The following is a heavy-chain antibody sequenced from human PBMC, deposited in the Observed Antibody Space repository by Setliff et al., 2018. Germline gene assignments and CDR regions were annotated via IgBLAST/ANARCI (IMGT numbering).Heavy chain of an antibody. V-gene: IGHV3-7*03. D-gene: IGHD1-7*01. CDR2: IKQDGSEE. CDR1: GFTLSTYW. CDR3: ARGWWNSINF. Sequence: GGSLRLSCSASGFTLSTYWMNWVRQAPGKGLEWVAHIKQDGSEEYYVDSVKGRFTISRDNAKNSLYLQMNSLRAEDTAVYYCARGWWNSINFWGQGIQVTVSS. J-gene: IGHJ4*02.